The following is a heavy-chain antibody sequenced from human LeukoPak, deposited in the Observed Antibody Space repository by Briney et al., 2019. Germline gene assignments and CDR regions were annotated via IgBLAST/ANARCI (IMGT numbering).Heavy chain of an antibody. CDR3: ARDGVENSSWYPLDS. V-gene: IGHV4-4*07. D-gene: IGHD6-13*01. CDR2: IYTSGST. J-gene: IGHJ4*02. CDR1: GASISSYY. Sequence: KSSETLSLTCTVSGASISSYYWSWVRQPAGEGLEWIWRIYTSGSTNYKPSLKSRVTMSVDTSKNQFSLKLTTVTAADTAVYYCARDGVENSSWYPLDSWGPGTLVTVSS.